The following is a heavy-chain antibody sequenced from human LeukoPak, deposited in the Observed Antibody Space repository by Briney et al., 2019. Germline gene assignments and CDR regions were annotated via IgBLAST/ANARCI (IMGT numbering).Heavy chain of an antibody. V-gene: IGHV4-61*02. CDR3: ARRAYGGKAAFGM. D-gene: IGHD4-23*01. CDR1: GGSIISDTYY. CDR2: IFSSGST. Sequence: PSETLSLTCSVSGGSIISDTYYWSWIRQPAGTGLEWIGRIFSSGSTNYNPSLKSRVTMSVDTSKNQFSLKLSSVTAADTAVYYCARRAYGGKAAFGMWGRGTMVTVSS. J-gene: IGHJ3*02.